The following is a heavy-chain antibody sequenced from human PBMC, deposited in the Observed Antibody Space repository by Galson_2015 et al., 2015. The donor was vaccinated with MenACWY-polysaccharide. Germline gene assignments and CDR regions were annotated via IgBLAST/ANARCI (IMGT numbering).Heavy chain of an antibody. Sequence: SLRLSCAASGFMINPYHMSWVRQAPGRGLEWVSSISNSGNDMQYTVSVRGRFTISRDIAKNSLFLEMNSLGVEDTAIYYCAKDLHNYGMDVWGHGTTVTVSS. CDR1: GFMINPYH. V-gene: IGHV3-21*01. D-gene: IGHD5-24*01. CDR3: AKDLHNYGMDV. J-gene: IGHJ6*02. CDR2: ISNSGNDM.